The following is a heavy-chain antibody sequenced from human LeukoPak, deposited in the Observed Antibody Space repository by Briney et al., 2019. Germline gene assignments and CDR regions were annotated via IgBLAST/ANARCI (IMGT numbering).Heavy chain of an antibody. J-gene: IGHJ6*03. CDR3: ARDNYYYDSSGYYHYYYYYMDV. Sequence: GGSLRLSCAASGFTFSSYSMNWVRQAPGKGLEWVSSISSSSYIYYADSVKGRFTISRDNAKNSLYLQMNSLRAEDTAVYYCARDNYYYDSSGYYHYYYYYMDVWGKGTTVTVSS. V-gene: IGHV3-21*01. CDR2: ISSSSYI. D-gene: IGHD3-22*01. CDR1: GFTFSSYS.